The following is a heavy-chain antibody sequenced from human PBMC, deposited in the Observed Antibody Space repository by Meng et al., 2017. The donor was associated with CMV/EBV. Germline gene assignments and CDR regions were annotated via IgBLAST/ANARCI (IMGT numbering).Heavy chain of an antibody. CDR1: GGPSSSSRYY. Sequence: GSLRLSCSVSGGPSSSSRYYWGWIRQPPGKGLEWIGSIYYSGSTYYSSSLKSRVTISVDTSKNQFSLKLSSVTASDTAVYYCARGGALSTFGLDVWGQGTTVTVSS. V-gene: IGHV4-39*07. CDR2: IYYSGST. J-gene: IGHJ6*02. D-gene: IGHD3-16*01. CDR3: ARGGALSTFGLDV.